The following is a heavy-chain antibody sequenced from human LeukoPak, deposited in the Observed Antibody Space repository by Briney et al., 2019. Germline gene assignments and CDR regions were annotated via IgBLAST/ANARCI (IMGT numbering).Heavy chain of an antibody. D-gene: IGHD1-26*01. CDR1: GFTFDDYA. Sequence: GGSLRLSCAASGFTFDDYAMHWVRQAPGKGLEWVSLISGDGGSTYYADSVKGRFTISRDNSKNSLYLQMNSLRTEDTALYSCAKTIQPREWELHFDWGQGTLVTVSS. CDR2: ISGDGGST. J-gene: IGHJ4*02. CDR3: AKTIQPREWELHFD. V-gene: IGHV3-43*02.